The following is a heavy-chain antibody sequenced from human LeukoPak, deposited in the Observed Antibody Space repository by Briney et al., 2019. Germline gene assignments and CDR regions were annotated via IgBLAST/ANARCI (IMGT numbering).Heavy chain of an antibody. CDR3: ARAFNYDSSGYPGA. V-gene: IGHV4-4*02. Sequence: SGALAPTFRVLGGPISSSNWWSWVRQPPGKGLEWIGEIYHSGSTNYNPSLKSRVTISVDKSKNQVSLKLSSVTAADTAVYYCARAFNYDSSGYPGAWGQGTLVTVSS. CDR1: GGPISSSNW. CDR2: IYHSGST. J-gene: IGHJ5*02. D-gene: IGHD3-22*01.